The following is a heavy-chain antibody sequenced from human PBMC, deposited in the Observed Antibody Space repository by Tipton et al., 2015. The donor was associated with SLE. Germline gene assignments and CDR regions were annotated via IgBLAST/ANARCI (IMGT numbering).Heavy chain of an antibody. CDR1: GFTFSSYS. CDR2: ISSSSSTI. V-gene: IGHV3-48*01. J-gene: IGHJ3*02. CDR3: ARGLLIRYAFDI. D-gene: IGHD3-22*01. Sequence: SLRLSCAASGFTFSSYSMNWVRQAPGKGLEWVSYISSSSSTIYYADSVKGRFTISRDNAKNSLYLQMNGLRAEDTAVYYCARGLLIRYAFDIWGQGTMVTVSS.